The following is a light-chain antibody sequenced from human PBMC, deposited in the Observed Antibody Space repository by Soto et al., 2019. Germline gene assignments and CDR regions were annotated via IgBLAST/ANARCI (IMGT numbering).Light chain of an antibody. CDR3: QQYDNLPWT. J-gene: IGKJ1*01. Sequence: DLQMTQSPSSLSASVGDRVIIACQASHNIINYLNWYQQKAGKAPKLMIYDASNLETGVPSRFSGSGSGTDFTFTISSLQPEDIATYYCQQYDNLPWTFGQGTKVEIK. CDR2: DAS. V-gene: IGKV1-33*01. CDR1: HNIINY.